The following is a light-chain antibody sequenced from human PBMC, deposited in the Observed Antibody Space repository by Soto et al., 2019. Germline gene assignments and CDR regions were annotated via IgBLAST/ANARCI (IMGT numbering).Light chain of an antibody. CDR3: QNFGDSPFT. J-gene: IGKJ3*01. CDR1: ETISSHY. Sequence: EIVLMQSPDTLSLSPGERATLSCRASETISSHYIAWYQQKPGQAPRLLIFGASTRATGIPDRFSGSWSGTDYTHTISRLEPEEVAGEYCQNFGDSPFTFGPGTKVDIK. CDR2: GAS. V-gene: IGKV3-20*01.